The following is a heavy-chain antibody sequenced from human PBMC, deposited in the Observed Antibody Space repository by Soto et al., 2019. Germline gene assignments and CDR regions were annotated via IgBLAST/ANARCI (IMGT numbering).Heavy chain of an antibody. V-gene: IGHV4-59*08. CDR1: GGSISSYY. J-gene: IGHJ4*02. CDR2: IYYSGST. D-gene: IGHD3-22*01. Sequence: SETLSLTCTVSGGSISSYYWSWIRQPPGKGLEWIGYIYYSGSTNYNPSLKSRVTISVDTSKNQFSLKLSSVTAADTAVYYCARQASGTDRGSGYPYYFDYWGQGTLVTVSS. CDR3: ARQASGTDRGSGYPYYFDY.